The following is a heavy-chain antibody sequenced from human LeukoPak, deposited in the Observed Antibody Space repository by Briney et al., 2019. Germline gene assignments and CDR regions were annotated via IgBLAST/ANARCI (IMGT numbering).Heavy chain of an antibody. J-gene: IGHJ6*02. CDR2: IYTSGST. V-gene: IGHV4-61*02. CDR1: GGSISSGGYY. D-gene: IGHD4-11*01. CDR3: ARDSKKIGMDV. Sequence: PSETLPLTCTVSGGSISSGGYYWSWIRQPAGKGLEWIGRIYTSGSTNYNPSLKSRVTMSVDTSKNQFSLKLSSVTAADTAVYYCARDSKKIGMDVWGQGTTVTVSS.